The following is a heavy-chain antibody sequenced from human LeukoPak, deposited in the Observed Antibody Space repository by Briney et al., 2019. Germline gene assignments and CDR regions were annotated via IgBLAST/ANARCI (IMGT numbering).Heavy chain of an antibody. CDR2: IYTSGST. CDR1: GGSISSYY. D-gene: IGHD6-13*01. V-gene: IGHV4-4*07. CDR3: ARGLSIAAAGVFDY. J-gene: IGHJ4*02. Sequence: SETLSLTCTVSGGSISSYYWSWIRQPAGKGLEWIGRIYTSGSTNYNPSLKSRVTISVDKSKNQFFLKLSSVTAADTAVYYCARGLSIAAAGVFDYWGQGTLVTVSS.